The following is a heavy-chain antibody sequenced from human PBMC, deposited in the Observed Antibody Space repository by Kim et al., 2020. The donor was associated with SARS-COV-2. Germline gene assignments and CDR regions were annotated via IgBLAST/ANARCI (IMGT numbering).Heavy chain of an antibody. D-gene: IGHD6-19*01. CDR3: AGGNGWLLTA. CDR1: GFTFNTYW. Sequence: GGSLRLSCAASGFTFNTYWMNWVRQAPGKGLQWVANVRQDGNEENYVDSLKGRFRISRENAKNSVYLEMSSLRVEDTAVYYCAGGNGWLLTAWGQGTLVTVSS. CDR2: VRQDGNEE. V-gene: IGHV3-7*01. J-gene: IGHJ4*02.